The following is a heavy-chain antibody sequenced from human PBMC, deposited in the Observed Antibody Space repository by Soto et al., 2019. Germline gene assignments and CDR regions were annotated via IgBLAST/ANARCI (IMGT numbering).Heavy chain of an antibody. V-gene: IGHV3-23*01. CDR2: ISGSGGST. J-gene: IGHJ4*02. D-gene: IGHD3-22*01. CDR1: GFTFSSYA. Sequence: GGSLRLSCAASGFTFSSYAMSWVRQAPGKGLEWVSAISGSGGSTYYADSVKGRFTISRDNSKNTLYLQMNSLRAEDTAVYYCAKDRGYYDSSGPSDYFDYWGQGTLVTVSS. CDR3: AKDRGYYDSSGPSDYFDY.